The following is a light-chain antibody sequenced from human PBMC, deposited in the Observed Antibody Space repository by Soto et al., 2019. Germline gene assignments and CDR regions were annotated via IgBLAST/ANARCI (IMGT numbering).Light chain of an antibody. CDR2: EVT. V-gene: IGLV2-14*01. CDR1: SSDGGGFNY. CDR3: SSYISTTTFYV. Sequence: QSALTQPASVSGSPGQSITISCTGTSSDGGGFNYVSWYQHHPGKTPKLLLYEVTNRPSGVSDRFSGSKSGNTASLTISGLQADDEADYYCSSYISTTTFYVFGSGTKLTVL. J-gene: IGLJ1*01.